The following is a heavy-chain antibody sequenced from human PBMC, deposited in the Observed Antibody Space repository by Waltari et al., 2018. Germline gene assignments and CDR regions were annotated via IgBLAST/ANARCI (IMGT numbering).Heavy chain of an antibody. CDR2: IRSKTYGGAP. Sequence: EVQLAESGGGLVQPGRSLRLSCTASGFNFGDYAMTWVRQVQGKGLEWVGIIRSKTYGGAPEYAASVKGRFTISRDDSKSVAYLQMNSLRTEDTALYYCTRADGMTDLDYWGQGALVTVSS. CDR1: GFNFGDYA. V-gene: IGHV3-49*04. J-gene: IGHJ4*02. CDR3: TRADGMTDLDY.